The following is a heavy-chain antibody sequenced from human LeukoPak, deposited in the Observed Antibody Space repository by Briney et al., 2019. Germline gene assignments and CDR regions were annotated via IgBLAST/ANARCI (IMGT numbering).Heavy chain of an antibody. J-gene: IGHJ4*02. CDR2: ISAQHGQT. Sequence: ASVKVSCKTSGYSENFYGITWVQQVAGQGLEWMGWISAQHGQTEYAPNSQDRVTMTTDTYTNTVYMELRSLRSDDTAVYYCAGSLGYCTSNVCYLKYWGQGTLVTVSS. D-gene: IGHD2-8*01. CDR3: AGSLGYCTSNVCYLKY. CDR1: GYSENFYG. V-gene: IGHV1-18*01.